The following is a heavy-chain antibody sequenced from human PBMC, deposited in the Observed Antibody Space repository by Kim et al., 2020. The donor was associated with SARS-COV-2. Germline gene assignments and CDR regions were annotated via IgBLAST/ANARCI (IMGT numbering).Heavy chain of an antibody. CDR1: GGSITAYY. V-gene: IGHV4-59*13. CDR2: ISYTGTT. D-gene: IGHD3-16*01. J-gene: IGHJ4*02. CDR3: ARRHNGGSYNDY. Sequence: SETLSLTCTVSGGSITAYYWSWIRQPPGKGLEWIGYISYTGTTNYYPSLKSRVTISIDTSKNQFSLKLSSVTAVDTAVYFCARRHNGGSYNDYWGQGILVTVSS.